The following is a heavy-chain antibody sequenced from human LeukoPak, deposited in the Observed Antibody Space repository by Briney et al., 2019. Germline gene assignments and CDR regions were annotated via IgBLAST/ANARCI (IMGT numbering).Heavy chain of an antibody. J-gene: IGHJ6*03. Sequence: SETLSLTCTVSAGSISSYYWSWTRQPPGTGLDGIGYTYYSGSTNYNPSLKSRVTISVDTSKNQFSQKLSSVAAADTAVYYCARVFEYYDFWSGYTHFYMDVWGKGTTVTVSS. CDR2: TYYSGST. V-gene: IGHV4-59*01. CDR1: AGSISSYY. D-gene: IGHD3-3*01. CDR3: ARVFEYYDFWSGYTHFYMDV.